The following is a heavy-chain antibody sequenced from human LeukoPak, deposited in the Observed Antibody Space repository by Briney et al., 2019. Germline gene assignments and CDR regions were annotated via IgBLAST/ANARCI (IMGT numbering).Heavy chain of an antibody. J-gene: IGHJ4*02. CDR1: GFTFIDYD. D-gene: IGHD6-19*01. Sequence: GESLRLSCAASGFTFIDYDMHWVRQVIGKGLEWVSAIGIRGDTYYSGSVKGRFTISRENAESSLYLQMNSLRAEDTAVYYCARGGIQVSGIDEFDYWGQGTLVTVSS. CDR3: ARGGIQVSGIDEFDY. CDR2: IGIRGDT. V-gene: IGHV3-13*01.